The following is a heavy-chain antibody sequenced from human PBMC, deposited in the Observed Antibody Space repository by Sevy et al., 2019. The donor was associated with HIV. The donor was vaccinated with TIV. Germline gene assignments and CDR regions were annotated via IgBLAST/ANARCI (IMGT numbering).Heavy chain of an antibody. CDR3: ARGGRYGGNSDAFDI. J-gene: IGHJ3*02. CDR1: GYTFTGYY. D-gene: IGHD4-17*01. V-gene: IGHV1-2*02. Sequence: ASVKVSCKASGYTFTGYYMHWVRQAPGQGLEWMGWINPNSGGRNYAQKFQGRVTMTRDTSISTAYMELSRLRSDDTAVYYCARGGRYGGNSDAFDIWGQGTMVTVSS. CDR2: INPNSGGR.